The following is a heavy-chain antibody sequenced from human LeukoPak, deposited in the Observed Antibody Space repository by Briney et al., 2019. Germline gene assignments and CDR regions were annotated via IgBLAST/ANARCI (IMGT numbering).Heavy chain of an antibody. Sequence: PGGSLRLSCAASGFTFDDYAMHWIRLAPGKGLEWVSGISWDSGRIGYADSVKGRFTISRDNAKNSLYLQMNSLRAEDTALYYCAKDISGSGSYYLGYWGQGTLVTVSS. D-gene: IGHD3-10*01. CDR2: ISWDSGRI. CDR1: GFTFDDYA. V-gene: IGHV3-9*01. CDR3: AKDISGSGSYYLGY. J-gene: IGHJ4*02.